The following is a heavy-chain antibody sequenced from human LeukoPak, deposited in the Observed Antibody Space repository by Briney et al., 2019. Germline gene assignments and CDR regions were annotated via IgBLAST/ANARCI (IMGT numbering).Heavy chain of an antibody. V-gene: IGHV5-51*01. D-gene: IGHD6-19*01. J-gene: IGHJ6*02. CDR1: GYSFTSYW. CDR2: IYPGDSDT. CDR3: ALHGGAVAGTDNYYYYYGMDV. Sequence: GESLKISCKGSGYSFTSYWIGWVRQMPGKGLEWMGIIYPGDSDTRYSPSFQGQVTISADKSISTAYLQWSSLKASGTAMYYCALHGGAVAGTDNYYYYYGMDVWGQGTTVTVSS.